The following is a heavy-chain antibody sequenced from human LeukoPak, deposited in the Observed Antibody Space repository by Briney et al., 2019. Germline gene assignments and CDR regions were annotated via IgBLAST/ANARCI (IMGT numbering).Heavy chain of an antibody. CDR2: MYYGGST. CDR1: GDSISSSRHY. D-gene: IGHD3-22*01. Sequence: SETLSLTCTVSGDSISSSRHYWGWIRQPPGKGLEWIGSMYYGGSTYYNPSLKSRVSISVDTSENQFSLKLNSVTAADTAVYYCARQHDSSGYYRAPFDVFDIWGQGTMVTVSS. V-gene: IGHV4-39*01. CDR3: ARQHDSSGYYRAPFDVFDI. J-gene: IGHJ3*02.